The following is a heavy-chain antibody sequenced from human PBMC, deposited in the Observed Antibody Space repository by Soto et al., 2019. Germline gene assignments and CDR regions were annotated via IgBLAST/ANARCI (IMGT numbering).Heavy chain of an antibody. D-gene: IGHD6-19*01. CDR2: IQSDGSST. J-gene: IGHJ4*02. CDR1: GFSLSSYW. Sequence: EVQLVESGGGSVQPGGSLRLSCAVSGFSLSSYWMHWVRQAPGKGLVWVSRIQSDGSSTNYADSVKGRFTISRDNAKNTLYLKMDSLRVEDTAVYYCAREKAVAGTIFDYWGQGALVTVSS. CDR3: AREKAVAGTIFDY. V-gene: IGHV3-74*01.